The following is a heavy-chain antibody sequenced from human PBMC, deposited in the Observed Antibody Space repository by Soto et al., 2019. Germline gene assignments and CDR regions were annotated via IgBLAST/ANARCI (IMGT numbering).Heavy chain of an antibody. V-gene: IGHV4-31*03. CDR2: IYYSGTT. D-gene: IGHD3-22*01. CDR3: ARVGYYASSGYYYSTPAFEY. Sequence: SETLSLTCTVSGDSTSSGGYFWSWIRQHPGKGLEWIGYIYYSGTTYYNPSLKSRVFMSVDTSKNQFSLKLSSVTAADTAVYYCARVGYYASSGYYYSTPAFEYWGQGTLVTVS. J-gene: IGHJ4*02. CDR1: GDSTSSGGYF.